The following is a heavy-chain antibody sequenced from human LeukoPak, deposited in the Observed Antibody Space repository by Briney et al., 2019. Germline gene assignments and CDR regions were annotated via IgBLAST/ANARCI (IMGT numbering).Heavy chain of an antibody. CDR3: ARARFLGYCSSTSCSNAFDY. CDR2: INSDGRST. D-gene: IGHD2-2*01. CDR1: GFTFSSYW. V-gene: IGHV3-74*01. Sequence: GGSLRLSCAASGFTFSSYWMHWVRQAPGKGLVWVSRINSDGRSTSYADSVKGRFTISRDNAKNTLYLQMNSLRAEDTAVYYCARARFLGYCSSTSCSNAFDYWGQGTLVTVSS. J-gene: IGHJ4*02.